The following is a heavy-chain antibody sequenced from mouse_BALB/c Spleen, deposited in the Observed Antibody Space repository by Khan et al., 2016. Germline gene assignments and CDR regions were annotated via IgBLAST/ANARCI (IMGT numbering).Heavy chain of an antibody. Sequence: EVELVESGGGLVQPGGSLKLSCAASGFTFSSYGMSWVRQTPDKRLELVATINSNGGSTYYPDSVKGRFTISRDNAKNTLYLQMSSLKSEDTAMYYCARDHYSSAYWGQATLVTVSA. D-gene: IGHD1-1*01. V-gene: IGHV5-6-3*01. CDR2: INSNGGST. CDR3: ARDHYSSAY. J-gene: IGHJ3*01. CDR1: GFTFSSYG.